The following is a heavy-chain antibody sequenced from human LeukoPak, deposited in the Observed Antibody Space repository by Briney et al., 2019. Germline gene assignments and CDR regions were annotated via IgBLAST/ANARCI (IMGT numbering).Heavy chain of an antibody. D-gene: IGHD2-8*01. CDR1: GGTLSSYA. CDR3: ARGDIVLMVYAPSSSWFDP. J-gene: IGHJ5*02. Sequence: SVKVSCKASGGTLSSYAISWVRQAPGQGLEWMGGIIPIFGTANYAQKFQGRVTITADESTSTAYMELSSLRSEDTAVYYCARGDIVLMVYAPSSSWFDPWGQGTLVTVSS. CDR2: IIPIFGTA. V-gene: IGHV1-69*13.